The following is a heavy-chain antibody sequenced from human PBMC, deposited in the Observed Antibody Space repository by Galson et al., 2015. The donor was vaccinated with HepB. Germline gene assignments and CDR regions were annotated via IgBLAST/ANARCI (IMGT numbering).Heavy chain of an antibody. CDR1: GLSLTTNTVG. CDR3: AHRRIASAGSHFDF. Sequence: PALVKPTQTLTLTCTFSGLSLTTNTVGVAWIRQPPGKALEWLALIYWDDDKRYSPSLKNRLTITRDTAKHQVGLRMTNMDPLDTGTYYCAHRRIASAGSHFDFWGPGVLVAVS. D-gene: IGHD6-13*01. V-gene: IGHV2-5*02. J-gene: IGHJ4*02. CDR2: IYWDDDK.